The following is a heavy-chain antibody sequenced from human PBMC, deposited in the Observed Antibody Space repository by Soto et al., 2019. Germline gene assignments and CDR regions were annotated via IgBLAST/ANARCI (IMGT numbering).Heavy chain of an antibody. V-gene: IGHV5-51*01. J-gene: IGHJ6*02. CDR1: GYRFSNYW. CDR2: IYPGDSST. CDR3: ARQNQEGYYYYGLDV. Sequence: RGESLKISCQGSGYRFSNYWIGWVRQMPGKGLEWMGIIYPGDSSTRYSPSLQGQVTISADKSISTAYLQWNSLKASDTAIYYCARQNQEGYYYYGLDVWGQGTTVTVSS.